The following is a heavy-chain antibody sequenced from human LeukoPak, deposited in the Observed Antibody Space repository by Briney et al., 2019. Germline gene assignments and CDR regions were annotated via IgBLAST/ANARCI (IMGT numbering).Heavy chain of an antibody. Sequence: PGRSLRLSCAASGFTFSSYGMHWVRQAPGKGLEWVAVIWYDGSNKYYADSVKGRFTISKDNSKNTLYLQMNSLRAEDTAFYYCAKGFKDWNFSLHYWGQGTLVTVSS. J-gene: IGHJ4*02. CDR3: AKGFKDWNFSLHY. D-gene: IGHD1-7*01. CDR2: IWYDGSNK. V-gene: IGHV3-33*06. CDR1: GFTFSSYG.